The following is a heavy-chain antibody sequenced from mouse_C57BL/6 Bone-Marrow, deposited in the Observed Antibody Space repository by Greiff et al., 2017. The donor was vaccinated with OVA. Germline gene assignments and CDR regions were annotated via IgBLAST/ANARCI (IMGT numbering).Heavy chain of an antibody. CDR2: INPGSGGT. CDR1: GYAFTNYL. J-gene: IGHJ2*01. CDR3: ARYGYYFDY. D-gene: IGHD2-2*01. V-gene: IGHV1-54*01. Sequence: VQLQQSGAELVRPGTSVKVSCKASGYAFTNYLIEWVKQRPGQGLEWIGVINPGSGGTNYNEKFKGKATLTADKSSSTAYMHLSSLTSEDSAVYFCARYGYYFDYWGQGTTLTVSS.